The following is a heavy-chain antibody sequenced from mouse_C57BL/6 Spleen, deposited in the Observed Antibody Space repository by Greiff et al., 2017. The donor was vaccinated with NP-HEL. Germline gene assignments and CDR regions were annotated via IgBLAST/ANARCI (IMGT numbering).Heavy chain of an antibody. J-gene: IGHJ2*01. CDR2: INPNNGGT. CDR1: GYTFTDYY. D-gene: IGHD2-3*01. V-gene: IGHV1-26*01. CDR3: ARRMGYFYYFDY. Sequence: EVQLQQSGPELVKPGASVKISCKASGYTFTDYYMNWVKQSHGKSLEWIGDINPNNGGTSYNQQFKGKATLTVDKSSSTAYMELRSLTSEDSAVYYCARRMGYFYYFDYWGQGTTLTVSS.